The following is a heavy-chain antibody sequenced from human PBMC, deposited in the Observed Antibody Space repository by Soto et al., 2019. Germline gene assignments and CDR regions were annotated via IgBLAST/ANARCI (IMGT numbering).Heavy chain of an antibody. CDR2: IYYSGST. CDR1: GGSISSSSYY. V-gene: IGHV4-39*01. J-gene: IGHJ3*02. Sequence: SETLSLTCTVSGGSISSSSYYWGWIRQPPGKGLEWIGSIYYSGSTYYNPSLKSRVTISVDTSKNQFSLKLSSVTATDTAVYYCARGSYGPLGDAFDIWGQGTMVTVSS. CDR3: ARGSYGPLGDAFDI. D-gene: IGHD5-18*01.